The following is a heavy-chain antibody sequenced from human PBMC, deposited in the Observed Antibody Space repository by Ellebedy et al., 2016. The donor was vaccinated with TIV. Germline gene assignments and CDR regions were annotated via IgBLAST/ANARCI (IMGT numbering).Heavy chain of an antibody. V-gene: IGHV4-39*02. CDR2: IYYGGTT. Sequence: WIRQSPGKGLEWIGSIYYGGTTYYNPSLKSRVSISVDMSKNHFSLRLTSVTAADTAVYFCASGTTVATRGVNWFNPWGQGTLVTVSS. J-gene: IGHJ5*02. D-gene: IGHD4-17*01. CDR3: ASGTTVATRGVNWFNP.